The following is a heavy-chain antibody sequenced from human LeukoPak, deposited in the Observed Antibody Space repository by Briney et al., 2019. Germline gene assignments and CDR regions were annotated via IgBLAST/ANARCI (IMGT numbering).Heavy chain of an antibody. J-gene: IGHJ4*02. CDR1: GFTVSSNY. Sequence: PGGSLRLSCAASGFTVSSNYMSWVRQAPGKGLEWVAVISYDGSNKYYADSVKGRFTISRDNSKNTLYLQMNSLRAEDTAVYYCAKDASGWFSWYFDYWGQGTLVTVSS. V-gene: IGHV3-30*18. CDR2: ISYDGSNK. CDR3: AKDASGWFSWYFDY. D-gene: IGHD6-19*01.